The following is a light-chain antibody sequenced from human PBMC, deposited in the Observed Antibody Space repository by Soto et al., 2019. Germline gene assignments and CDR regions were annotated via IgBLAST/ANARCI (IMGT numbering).Light chain of an antibody. CDR2: EVT. J-gene: IGLJ3*02. Sequence: QSALTQPPSASGAPGQSVTISCTGTSSDVGAYNYVSWYQQHAGKAPKLVIYEVTKRPSGVPDRFSGSKSANTASLTVSGLQAEDEADYYGSSFASSNTRVFGGGTQLTV. V-gene: IGLV2-8*01. CDR3: SSFASSNTRV. CDR1: SSDVGAYNY.